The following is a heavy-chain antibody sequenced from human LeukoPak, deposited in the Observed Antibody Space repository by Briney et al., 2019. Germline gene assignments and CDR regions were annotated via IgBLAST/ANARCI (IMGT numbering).Heavy chain of an antibody. J-gene: IGHJ4*02. CDR3: ARGPPLWSKIAVAGTDFDY. CDR2: ISYDGSNK. Sequence: GSLRLSCAASGFTFSSYAMHWVRQAPGKGLEWVAVISYDGSNKYYADSVKGRFTISRDNSKNTLYLQMNSLRAEDTAVYYCARGPPLWSKIAVAGTDFDYWGQGTLVTVSS. CDR1: GFTFSSYA. V-gene: IGHV3-30-3*01. D-gene: IGHD6-19*01.